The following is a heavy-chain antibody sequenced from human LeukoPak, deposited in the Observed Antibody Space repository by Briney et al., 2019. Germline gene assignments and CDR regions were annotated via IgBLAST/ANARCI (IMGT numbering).Heavy chain of an antibody. CDR2: IFYSGRT. J-gene: IGHJ4*02. CDR1: GDSIGGSVYY. V-gene: IGHV4-39*01. CDR3: ARQAGSGGCFDY. Sequence: SETLSLTCTVSGDSIGGSVYYWVWIRQPPGKGLEWIGSIFYSGRTYYNPSLKGRVTISVDTSKNPFSLKLTSVTAADTALYYCARQAGSGGCFDYWGQGALVTVSS. D-gene: IGHD3-10*01.